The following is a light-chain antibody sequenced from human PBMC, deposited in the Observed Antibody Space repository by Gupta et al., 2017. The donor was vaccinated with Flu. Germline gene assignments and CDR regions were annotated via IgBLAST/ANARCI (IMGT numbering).Light chain of an antibody. CDR1: QSISSY. CDR3: QQSYSTPWT. CDR2: AAS. J-gene: IGKJ1*01. Sequence: DIQMTQSPSSLSASVGDRVTITCRASQSISSYLNWYQQKPGKAPKVLIYAASSLQRGVPSRFSGSGSGTDFTLTISSLQPEGFATYYCQQSYSTPWTFGQGTKVEIK. V-gene: IGKV1-39*01.